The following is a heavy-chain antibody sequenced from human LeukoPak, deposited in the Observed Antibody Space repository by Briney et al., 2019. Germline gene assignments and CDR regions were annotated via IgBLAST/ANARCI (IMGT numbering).Heavy chain of an antibody. J-gene: IGHJ5*02. Sequence: ASVKVSCKTSGYTFTSHGISWVRQAPGQGLEWMEWIGAYNGHTNYAQKLQGRVTMTTDTSTSTAYMELRSLRSDDTAVYYCARDSGYFPDSFDPWGQGTLVTVSS. V-gene: IGHV1-18*01. CDR1: GYTFTSHG. D-gene: IGHD6-13*01. CDR3: ARDSGYFPDSFDP. CDR2: IGAYNGHT.